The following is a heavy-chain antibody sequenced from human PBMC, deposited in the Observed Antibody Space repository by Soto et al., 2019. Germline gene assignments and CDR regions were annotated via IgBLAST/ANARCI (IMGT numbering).Heavy chain of an antibody. V-gene: IGHV1-69*06. D-gene: IGHD3-22*01. CDR3: ARSRLNDYDSSSYYSAFDY. CDR2: IIPIFATA. Sequence: QVQLVQSGAEVKKPGSSVKVSCKTSGGTFSSYVISWVRQAPGQGLEWMGGIIPIFATAKYAQRFQGRVTITADKSTSTAYMELSSLRSEDTAVYSCARSRLNDYDSSSYYSAFDYWGQGTLVTVSS. CDR1: GGTFSSYV. J-gene: IGHJ4*02.